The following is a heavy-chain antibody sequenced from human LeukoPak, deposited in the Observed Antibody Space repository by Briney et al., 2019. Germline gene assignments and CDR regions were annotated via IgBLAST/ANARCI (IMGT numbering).Heavy chain of an antibody. D-gene: IGHD2-2*01. CDR2: INTDGSST. CDR3: VRRHPPPSTSPTSYGMDV. Sequence: PGGSLRPSCAASGFTFSGYWMHWVRQAPGKGLVWVSRINTDGSSTTYADSVKGRFTISRDNAKNTLYLQMNSLRVEDTAVYHCVRRHPPPSTSPTSYGMDVWGQGTTVTVSS. J-gene: IGHJ6*02. V-gene: IGHV3-74*01. CDR1: GFTFSGYW.